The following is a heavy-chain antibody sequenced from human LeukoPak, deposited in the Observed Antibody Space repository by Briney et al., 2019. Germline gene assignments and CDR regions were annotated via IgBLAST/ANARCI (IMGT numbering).Heavy chain of an antibody. CDR2: RHHGGTI. D-gene: IGHD6-19*01. J-gene: IGHJ4*02. Sequence: SQTLSLTCTVSSGSISSGHWWTWVRQPPGKGLEWIGERHHGGTINYNPSLKSRITISLDTAKNQFSLTLTSVTAADTAVYYCAASSGWWRLDSWGQGTLVTVSS. V-gene: IGHV4-4*02. CDR3: AASSGWWRLDS. CDR1: SGSISSGHW.